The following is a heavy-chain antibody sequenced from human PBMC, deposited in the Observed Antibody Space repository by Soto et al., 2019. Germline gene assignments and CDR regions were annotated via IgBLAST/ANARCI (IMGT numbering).Heavy chain of an antibody. D-gene: IGHD3-10*02. J-gene: IGHJ4*02. V-gene: IGHV4-30-2*01. CDR1: GGSISSGGYS. Sequence: SENLYLTCAVSGGSISSGGYSWSWIRQPPGKGLEWIGYIYHSGSTDYSPSLKSRLTISVDTSKNQFSLKLTSVTAADTAVYYCVRDRSCSGTWSPYYFYYCGQGALVTVSS. CDR2: IYHSGST. CDR3: VRDRSCSGTWSPYYFYY.